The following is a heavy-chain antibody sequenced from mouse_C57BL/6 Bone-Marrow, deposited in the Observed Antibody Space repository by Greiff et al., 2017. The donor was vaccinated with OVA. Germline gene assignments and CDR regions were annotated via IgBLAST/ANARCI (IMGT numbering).Heavy chain of an antibody. CDR2: INPNYGTT. Sequence: VQLQQSGPELVKPGASVKISCKASGYSFTDYNMNWAKQSNGKRLEWIGVINPNYGTTSYNQKFKGKATLTVDQSSSTAYMQLNSLTSEDSAVYYCAFYYGSSYRYFDVWGTGTTVTVSS. J-gene: IGHJ1*03. CDR1: GYSFTDYN. D-gene: IGHD1-1*01. CDR3: AFYYGSSYRYFDV. V-gene: IGHV1-39*01.